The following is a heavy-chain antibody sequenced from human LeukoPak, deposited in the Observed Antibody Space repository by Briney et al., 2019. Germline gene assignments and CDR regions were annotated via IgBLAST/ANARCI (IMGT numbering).Heavy chain of an antibody. CDR1: RYTXTELS. J-gene: IGHJ4*02. Sequence: ASVKVSCKVSRYTXTELSMHWVRQAPGKGLEWMGGFDPEDGETIYAQKFQGRVTMTEDTSTDTAYMELSSLRSEDTAVYYCATYSGNYRSHFDYWGQGTLVTVSS. V-gene: IGHV1-24*01. CDR2: FDPEDGET. D-gene: IGHD1-26*01. CDR3: ATYSGNYRSHFDY.